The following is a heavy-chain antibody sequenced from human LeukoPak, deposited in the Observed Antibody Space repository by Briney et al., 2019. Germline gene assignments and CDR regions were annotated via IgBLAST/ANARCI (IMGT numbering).Heavy chain of an antibody. J-gene: IGHJ6*03. Sequence: SETLSLTCTVSGGSLSTYYWSWIRQPPGKGLECIGYIYYSGSTNYNPSLKSRVTISVDTSKNQFSLKLSSVTAADTAMYHCARGLESSYYYMDVWGKGTTVTVSS. CDR1: GGSLSTYY. CDR2: IYYSGST. CDR3: ARGLESSYYYMDV. D-gene: IGHD1-1*01. V-gene: IGHV4-59*01.